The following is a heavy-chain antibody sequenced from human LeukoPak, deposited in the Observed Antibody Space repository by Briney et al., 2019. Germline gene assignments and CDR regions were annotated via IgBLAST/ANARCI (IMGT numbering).Heavy chain of an antibody. V-gene: IGHV3-30*18. Sequence: GGSLRLSCAASGVTLSPYGMHWVRQAPGKGLEWVAVISYEGGTQHYADSVKGRFIISRDNPRNTLYLQMNILRTEDTAVYYCAKEGTPQVSTWYDLSGQGTQVIVSS. CDR2: ISYEGGTQ. CDR3: AKEGTPQVSTWYDL. D-gene: IGHD3-10*01. CDR1: GVTLSPYG. J-gene: IGHJ5*02.